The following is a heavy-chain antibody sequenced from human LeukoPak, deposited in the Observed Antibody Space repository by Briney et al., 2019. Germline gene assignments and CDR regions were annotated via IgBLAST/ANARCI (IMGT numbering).Heavy chain of an antibody. CDR1: GGTFSSYA. D-gene: IGHD1-26*01. CDR2: IIPIFGTA. V-gene: IGHV1-69*13. CDR3: ARCKGSYRGGIGAFDI. Sequence: GASVKVSCKASGGTFSSYAISWVRQAPGQGLEWMGGIIPIFGTANYAQKFQGRVTITADESTSTAYMELSSLRSEDTAVYYCARCKGSYRGGIGAFDIWGQGTMVTVSS. J-gene: IGHJ3*02.